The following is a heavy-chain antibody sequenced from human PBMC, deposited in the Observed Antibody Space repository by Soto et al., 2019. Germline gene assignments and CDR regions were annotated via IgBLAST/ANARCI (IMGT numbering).Heavy chain of an antibody. V-gene: IGHV6-1*01. Sequence: SQTLSLTCAISGDSVSSNSAAWNWIRQSPSRGLEWLGRTYYRSKWYNDYAVSVKSRITINPDTSKNQFSLQLNSVTPEDTAVYYCARAGWSSAWRATLDAFDIWGQGTMVTVSS. D-gene: IGHD6-19*01. CDR2: TYYRSKWYN. CDR1: GDSVSSNSAA. CDR3: ARAGWSSAWRATLDAFDI. J-gene: IGHJ3*02.